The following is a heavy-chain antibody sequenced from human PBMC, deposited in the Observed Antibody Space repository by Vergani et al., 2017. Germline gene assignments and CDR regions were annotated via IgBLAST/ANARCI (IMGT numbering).Heavy chain of an antibody. V-gene: IGHV4-59*01. D-gene: IGHD5-12*01. Sequence: QVQLQESGPGLVKPSETLSLTCTVSGGSISSYYWSWIRQPPGKGLEWIGYIYYSGSTNYNPSLKSRVTISVDTSKNQFSLKLSSVTAADTAVYYCARDGSNSGYEYFDYWGQGTLVTVSS. J-gene: IGHJ4*02. CDR3: ARDGSNSGYEYFDY. CDR2: IYYSGST. CDR1: GGSISSYY.